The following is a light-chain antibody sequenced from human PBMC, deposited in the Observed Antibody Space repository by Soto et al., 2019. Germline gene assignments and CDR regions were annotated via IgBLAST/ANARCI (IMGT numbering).Light chain of an antibody. CDR1: QSVGSY. CDR3: QQRSKWPGT. J-gene: IGKJ4*01. Sequence: DIVLTQSPATLSLSPGERATLSCRASQSVGSYLVWYQQKPGQAPRLLIYDASNRATGIPARFSGSGSETDFTLTISSLEPEDFAVYYCQQRSKWPGTFGGGTKVEIK. CDR2: DAS. V-gene: IGKV3-11*01.